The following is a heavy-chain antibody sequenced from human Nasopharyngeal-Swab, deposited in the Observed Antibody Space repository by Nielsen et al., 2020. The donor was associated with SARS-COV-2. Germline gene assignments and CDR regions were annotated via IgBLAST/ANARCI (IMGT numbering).Heavy chain of an antibody. D-gene: IGHD1-7*01. J-gene: IGHJ6*02. CDR1: GYTFTSYY. CDR3: ARVLPFRITGTSGMDV. Sequence: ASVKVSCKASGYTFTSYYLHWVRQAPGQGLEWIGIINPTDVSTSYAQKFEGRVTMTRVTSTSTVYMELNSLRSEDTAVYYCARVLPFRITGTSGMDVWGQGTTVTVSS. CDR2: INPTDVST. V-gene: IGHV1-46*01.